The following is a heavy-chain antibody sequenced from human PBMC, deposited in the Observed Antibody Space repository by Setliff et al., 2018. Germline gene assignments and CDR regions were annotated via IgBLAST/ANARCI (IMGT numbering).Heavy chain of an antibody. CDR1: GDSIARSYLY. CDR2: VYWDDDK. Sequence: TLSLTCTVSGDSIARSYLYWGWIRQPPGKGLEWLALVYWDDDKRYSPSLKSRLTITKDTSKNQVVLKMTNMDPVDTATYYCAHDGRWSTVPLEYWGQGSLVTVSS. D-gene: IGHD1-26*01. J-gene: IGHJ4*02. CDR3: AHDGRWSTVPLEY. V-gene: IGHV2-5*02.